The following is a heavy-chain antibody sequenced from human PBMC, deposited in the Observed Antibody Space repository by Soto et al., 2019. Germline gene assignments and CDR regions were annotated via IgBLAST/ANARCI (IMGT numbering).Heavy chain of an antibody. Sequence: QVQLVQSGPEVKKPGASVKVSCKASAYTFTTYGISWVRQAPGQGLEWMGWISGYNGQTNYPQKFRGRVTLTTDTSTSTAYMELRSLRSDDTAMYYCARDNRKELWVEGLNAMDVWGQGTTGTVSS. V-gene: IGHV1-18*04. CDR3: ARDNRKELWVEGLNAMDV. J-gene: IGHJ6*02. D-gene: IGHD3-10*01. CDR1: AYTFTTYG. CDR2: ISGYNGQT.